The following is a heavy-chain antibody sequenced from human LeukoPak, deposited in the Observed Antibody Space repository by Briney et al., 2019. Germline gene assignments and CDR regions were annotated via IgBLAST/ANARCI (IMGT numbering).Heavy chain of an antibody. CDR1: GFTFDDYG. V-gene: IGHV3-23*01. CDR2: ISGSGGGST. D-gene: IGHD3-10*01. Sequence: GGSLRLSCAASGFTFDDYGMSWVRQAPGKGLEWVSGISGSGGGSTYYADSVKGRFTISRDNSKNTLYLQMNSLRAEDTAVYYCAKALAINYYGSGSYDDAFDIWGQGTMVTVSS. CDR3: AKALAINYYGSGSYDDAFDI. J-gene: IGHJ3*02.